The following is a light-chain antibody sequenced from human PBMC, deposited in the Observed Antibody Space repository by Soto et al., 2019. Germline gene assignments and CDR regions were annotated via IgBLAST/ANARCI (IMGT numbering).Light chain of an antibody. Sequence: EIVLTKSPGSLSLSPGERGTLSCRASQSVPDTYFAWYQQKPCQAPSLLIYEISTRGTGIPDRFSGSGSGTDFSLTICRVELEVSATYSCQQYGSSPGTFGQGTKVE. J-gene: IGKJ1*01. CDR1: QSVPDTY. V-gene: IGKV3-20*01. CDR3: QQYGSSPGT. CDR2: EIS.